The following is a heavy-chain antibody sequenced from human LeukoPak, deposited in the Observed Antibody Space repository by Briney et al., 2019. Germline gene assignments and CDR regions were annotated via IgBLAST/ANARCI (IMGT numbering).Heavy chain of an antibody. V-gene: IGHV3-33*01. CDR2: IWYDGSNK. CDR3: ARDQGRDYYDSSGYDY. J-gene: IGHJ4*02. D-gene: IGHD3-22*01. CDR1: GFTFSSYG. Sequence: GGSLRLSCAASGFTFSSYGMHWVRQAPGKGLEWVAVIWYDGSNKYYADSVKGRFTISRDNSKNTPYLQMNSLRAEDTAVYYCARDQGRDYYDSSGYDYWGQGTLVTVSS.